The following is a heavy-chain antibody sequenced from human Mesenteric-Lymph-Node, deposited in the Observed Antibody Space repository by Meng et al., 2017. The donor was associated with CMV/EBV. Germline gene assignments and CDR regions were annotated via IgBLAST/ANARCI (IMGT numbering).Heavy chain of an antibody. CDR1: GFTFSSYA. V-gene: IGHV3-23*01. CDR3: ATSPYNYGSGSNLFDY. J-gene: IGHJ4*02. CDR2: IIGSGVNT. Sequence: GESLKISCVASGFTFSSYAMTWVRQAPGKGLEWVSCIIGSGVNTYYADSVKGRFTISRDNSKNTLYLQMNSLRAEDAAVYYCATSPYNYGSGSNLFDYWGQGTLVTVSS. D-gene: IGHD3-10*01.